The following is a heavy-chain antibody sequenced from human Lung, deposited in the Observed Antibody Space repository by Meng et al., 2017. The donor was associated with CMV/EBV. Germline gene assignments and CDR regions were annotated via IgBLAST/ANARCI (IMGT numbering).Heavy chain of an antibody. CDR1: GYIFTNYG. Sequence: ASVKVSCKASGYIFTNYGISWVGQAPGQGLEWMGWISAYSGNTNFAQNLQGRLTMTTDTPSNTPYMELRDLSSDDTSVYYYARNTIFGVVIVPCFDYWGQGTLVTVSS. D-gene: IGHD3-3*01. CDR2: ISAYSGNT. CDR3: ARNTIFGVVIVPCFDY. J-gene: IGHJ4*02. V-gene: IGHV1-18*01.